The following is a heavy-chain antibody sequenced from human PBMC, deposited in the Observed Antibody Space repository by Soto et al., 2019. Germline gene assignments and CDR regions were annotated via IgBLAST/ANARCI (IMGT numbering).Heavy chain of an antibody. D-gene: IGHD3-9*01. CDR3: AIGGRLTYYDILTGYYSPSGDYYYGMDV. CDR1: GHTLTGYY. V-gene: IGHV1-2*02. J-gene: IGHJ6*02. CDR2: INPNXGGT. Sequence: ASVKVSCKASGHTLTGYYMHWVRRAAEQGLEWMEWINPNXGGTNYAQKFQGRVTMTRDTSIXTAYMELSRLRSDDTAVYYCAIGGRLTYYDILTGYYSPSGDYYYGMDVWGQGTTVTVSS.